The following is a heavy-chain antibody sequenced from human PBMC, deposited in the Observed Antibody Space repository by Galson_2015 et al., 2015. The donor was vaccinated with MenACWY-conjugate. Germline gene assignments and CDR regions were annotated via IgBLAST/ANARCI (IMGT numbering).Heavy chain of an antibody. CDR2: IGSSSSYT. D-gene: IGHD4-17*01. CDR3: ARATYDYGDYRFDY. Sequence: SLRLSCAASGFTFSDYYMSWIRQAPGKGLEWVSYIGSSSSYTNYADSVKGRFTISRDNAKNSLYLQMNSLRAEDTAVYYCARATYDYGDYRFDYWGQGTLVTVSS. CDR1: GFTFSDYY. J-gene: IGHJ4*02. V-gene: IGHV3-11*06.